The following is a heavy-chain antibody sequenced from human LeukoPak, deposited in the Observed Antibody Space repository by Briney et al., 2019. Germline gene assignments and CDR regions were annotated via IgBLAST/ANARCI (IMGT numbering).Heavy chain of an antibody. CDR1: GSLDIYY. CDR3: APYGGDWNFAS. V-gene: IGHV4-34*01. CDR2: ITYRRGA. D-gene: IGHD2-21*01. J-gene: IGHJ4*02. Sequence: PSETLSLTCAVYGSLDIYYFMFVRQPPGEGLQWLGEITYRRGADYNPSLKSRLTISIDVPQRQISLQLRSVPAADTAVYYCAPYGGDWNFASWGQGTLVTVSS.